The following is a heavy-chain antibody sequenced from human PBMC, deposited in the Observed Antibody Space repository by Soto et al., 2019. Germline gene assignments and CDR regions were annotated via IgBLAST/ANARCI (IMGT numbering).Heavy chain of an antibody. CDR2: INPNSGGT. Sequence: ASVKVSCKASGYTFTGYYMHWVRQAPGQGLEWMGWINPNSGGTSYAQKFQGWVTMTRDTSISTAYMELRSLRSDDTAVYYCARDLKNLFTRDFWSGYSLEPAYGMDVWGQGTTVTVSS. CDR3: ARDLKNLFTRDFWSGYSLEPAYGMDV. CDR1: GYTFTGYY. J-gene: IGHJ6*02. V-gene: IGHV1-2*04. D-gene: IGHD3-3*01.